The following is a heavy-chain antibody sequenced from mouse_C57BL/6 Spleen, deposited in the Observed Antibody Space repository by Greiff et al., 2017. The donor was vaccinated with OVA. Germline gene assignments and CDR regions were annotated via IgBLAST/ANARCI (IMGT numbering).Heavy chain of an antibody. CDR3: ARYYDYDGLYYAMDY. CDR1: GYTFTSYG. V-gene: IGHV1-81*01. J-gene: IGHJ4*01. D-gene: IGHD2-4*01. Sequence: QVQLKQSGAELARPGASVKLSCKASGYTFTSYGISWVKQRTGQGLEWIGEIYPRSGNTYYNEKFKGKATLTADKSSSTAYMELRSLTSEDSAVYFCARYYDYDGLYYAMDYWGQGTSVTVSS. CDR2: IYPRSGNT.